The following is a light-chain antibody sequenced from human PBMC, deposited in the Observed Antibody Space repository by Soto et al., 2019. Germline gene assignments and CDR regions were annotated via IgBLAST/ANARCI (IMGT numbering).Light chain of an antibody. Sequence: EIVMTQSPATLSVSPGERATLSCRASQSVSNNLAWYQQKPGQAPRLLIYGASTMATGIPARFSVSGSGTEFTLTISSLQSEDFAVYYCQQYNTWSPLTFGGGTKVETK. J-gene: IGKJ4*01. V-gene: IGKV3-15*01. CDR2: GAS. CDR1: QSVSNN. CDR3: QQYNTWSPLT.